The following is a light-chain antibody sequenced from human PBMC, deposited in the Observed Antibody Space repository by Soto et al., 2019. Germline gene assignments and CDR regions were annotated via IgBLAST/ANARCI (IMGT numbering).Light chain of an antibody. CDR3: PEWDENLNGYV. CDR1: SSNIGSNT. Sequence: SFLAHPRSSSVTPGHMFTFSCSGGSSNIGSNTVNWYQHLPGTAPKLLIYSNNQRTSGVHDRFSGSKSGTSAYLAVSGLHPADEAAYSCPEWDENLNGYVLGNGKKVHVL. V-gene: IGLV1-44*01. J-gene: IGLJ1*01. CDR2: SNN.